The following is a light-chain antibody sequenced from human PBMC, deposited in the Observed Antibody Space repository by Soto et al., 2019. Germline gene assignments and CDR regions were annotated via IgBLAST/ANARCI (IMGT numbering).Light chain of an antibody. Sequence: EIVLTQSPGTLSLSPGERATLSCRASQSVSNNYLAWYQQKPGQAPRLLIYGASNRATGVPARFSGSGSGTDFTLTINSLQSEDFAVYYCQRYNDWPLTFGGGTKV. V-gene: IGKV3-15*01. CDR1: QSVSNN. CDR3: QRYNDWPLT. CDR2: GAS. J-gene: IGKJ4*01.